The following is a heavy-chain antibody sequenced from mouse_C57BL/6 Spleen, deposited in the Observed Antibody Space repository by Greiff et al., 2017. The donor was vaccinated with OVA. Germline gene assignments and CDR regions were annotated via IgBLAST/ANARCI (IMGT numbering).Heavy chain of an antibody. CDR2: INPSTGGT. CDR1: GYSFTGYY. Sequence: EVQLQESGPELVKPGASVKISCKASGYSFTGYYMNWVKQSPEKSLEWIGEINPSTGGTTYNQKFKAKATLTVDKSSSTAYMQLKSLTSEDSAVDCCATATYYDYWGFAYWGQGTLVTVSA. J-gene: IGHJ3*01. CDR3: ATATYYDYWGFAY. V-gene: IGHV1-42*01. D-gene: IGHD2-4*01.